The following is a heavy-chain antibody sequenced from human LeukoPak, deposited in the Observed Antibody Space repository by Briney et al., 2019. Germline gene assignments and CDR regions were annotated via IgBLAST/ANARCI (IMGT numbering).Heavy chain of an antibody. J-gene: IGHJ1*01. V-gene: IGHV1-24*01. CDR2: FDPEDGET. CDR3: ATGAHYSSGWYEYFQH. Sequence: GASVKVSCKVSGYTLTELSMHWVRQAPGKGLEWMGGFDPEDGETIYAQKFQGRVTMTEDTSTDTAYMELSSLRSEDTAVYYCATGAHYSSGWYEYFQHWGQGTLVTVSP. D-gene: IGHD6-19*01. CDR1: GYTLTELS.